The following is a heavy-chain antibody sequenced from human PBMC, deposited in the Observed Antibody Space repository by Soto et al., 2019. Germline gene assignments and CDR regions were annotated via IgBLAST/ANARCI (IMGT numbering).Heavy chain of an antibody. Sequence: EVQLVESGGGLVQPGGSLRLSCAASGFTFSSYWMHWVRQAPGKGLVWVSRINSDGSSTSYADSVKGRFTISRDNAKNTLKLQMNSLRAEDTAVYYCARRFNDYGAFGPWGQGTLVTVSS. CDR3: ARRFNDYGAFGP. D-gene: IGHD4-17*01. V-gene: IGHV3-74*01. CDR2: INSDGSST. J-gene: IGHJ5*02. CDR1: GFTFSSYW.